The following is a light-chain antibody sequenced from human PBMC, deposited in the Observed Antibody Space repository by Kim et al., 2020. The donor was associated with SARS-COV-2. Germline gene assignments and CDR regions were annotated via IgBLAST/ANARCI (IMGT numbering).Light chain of an antibody. J-gene: IGKJ2*01. V-gene: IGKV3D-15*01. CDR1: QSVTSN. CDR3: QQYNNWPPGYT. Sequence: DIVLTQSPGTLSLSPGERATLSCRASQSVTSNYLAWFQKKPGQAPRLLVYLASRRSTDIPDRFSGSGSGTEFTLTISSLQSEDFAVYYCQQYNNWPPGYTFGQGTKLEI. CDR2: LAS.